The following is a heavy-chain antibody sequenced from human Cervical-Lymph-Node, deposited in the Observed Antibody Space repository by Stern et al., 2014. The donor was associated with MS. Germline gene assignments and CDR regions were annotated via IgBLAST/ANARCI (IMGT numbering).Heavy chain of an antibody. CDR3: TRFLQSGWSDLFDS. D-gene: IGHD6-19*01. Sequence: EVQLVESGGGLVQPGGSQRLSCVASGSTFSTSWMSWVRQAPGKGLEWVGNINRDGSVTFYLDSVKGRFTISRDNAKSSLYLEMNSVRAEDTAVYYCTRFLQSGWSDLFDSWGRGTLVTVSS. J-gene: IGHJ5*01. V-gene: IGHV3-7*01. CDR1: GSTFSTSW. CDR2: INRDGSVT.